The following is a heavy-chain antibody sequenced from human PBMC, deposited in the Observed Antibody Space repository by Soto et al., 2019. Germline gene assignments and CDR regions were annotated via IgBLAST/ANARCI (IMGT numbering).Heavy chain of an antibody. CDR3: ARDGSVVVPAANFEY. J-gene: IGHJ4*02. V-gene: IGHV4-30-2*01. CDR1: GGSISSGGYS. CDR2: IYHSGST. D-gene: IGHD2-2*01. Sequence: SETLSLTCAVSGGSISSGGYSWSWIRQPPGKGLEWIGYIYHSGSTYYNPSLKSRVTISVDRSKNQFSLKLSSVTAADTAVYYCARDGSVVVPAANFEYWGQGTLVTVSS.